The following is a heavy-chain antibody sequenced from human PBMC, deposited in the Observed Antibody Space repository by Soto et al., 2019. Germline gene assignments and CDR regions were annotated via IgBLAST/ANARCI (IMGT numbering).Heavy chain of an antibody. CDR1: GFTFGSYE. D-gene: IGHD6-19*01. V-gene: IGHV3-48*03. CDR2: ISSSGSTI. CDR3: ARVAAADGYSSGWYLDY. J-gene: IGHJ4*02. Sequence: GGSLRLSCAASGFTFGSYEMNWVRQAPGKGLEWVSYISSSGSTIYYADSVKGRFTISRDNAKNSLYLQMNSLRAEDTAVYYCARVAAADGYSSGWYLDYWGQGTLVTVSS.